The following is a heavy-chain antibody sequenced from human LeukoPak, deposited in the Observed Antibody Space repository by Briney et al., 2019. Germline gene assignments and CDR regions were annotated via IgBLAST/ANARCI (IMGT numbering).Heavy chain of an antibody. Sequence: GGSLRLPCAASGFTFSSYSMNWVRQAPGKGLEWVSSISSSSSYIYYADSVKGRFTISRDNAKNSLYLQMNSLRAEDTAVYYCARDRNWGVPGGYWGQETLVTVSS. D-gene: IGHD7-27*01. CDR2: ISSSSSYI. CDR3: ARDRNWGVPGGY. J-gene: IGHJ4*02. CDR1: GFTFSSYS. V-gene: IGHV3-21*01.